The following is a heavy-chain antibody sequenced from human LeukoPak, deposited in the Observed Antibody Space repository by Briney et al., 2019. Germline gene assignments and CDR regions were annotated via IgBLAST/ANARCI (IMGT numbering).Heavy chain of an antibody. Sequence: GGSLRLSCAASGFTLSDYIMNWVRQAPGKGLEWVASVTTVSSYIYYADSMRGRFTISRDNAKNSLFLQMNSLRAEDTAVYYCARLRRNSDRSDFFYYYDHWGQGTLVTVSS. CDR3: ARLRRNSDRSDFFYYYDH. D-gene: IGHD3-22*01. CDR1: GFTLSDYI. CDR2: VTTVSSYI. J-gene: IGHJ4*02. V-gene: IGHV3-21*01.